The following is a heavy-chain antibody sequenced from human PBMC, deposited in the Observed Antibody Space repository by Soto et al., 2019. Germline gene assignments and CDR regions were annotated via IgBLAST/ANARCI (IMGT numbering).Heavy chain of an antibody. CDR2: ISSSSSTI. CDR3: ARVLRYFDWLPTYYGMDV. Sequence: GGSLRLSCAASGFTFCSYSMNWVRQAPGKGLEWVSYISSSSSTIYYADSVKGRFTISRDNAKNSLYLQMNSLRDEDTAVYYCARVLRYFDWLPTYYGMDVWGQGTTVTVSS. CDR1: GFTFCSYS. D-gene: IGHD3-9*01. J-gene: IGHJ6*02. V-gene: IGHV3-48*02.